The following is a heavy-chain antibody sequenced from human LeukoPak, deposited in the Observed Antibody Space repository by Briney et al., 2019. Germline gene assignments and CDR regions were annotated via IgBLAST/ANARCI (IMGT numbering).Heavy chain of an antibody. J-gene: IGHJ4*02. CDR2: ISGGGGNT. V-gene: IGHV3-23*01. D-gene: IGHD6-19*01. CDR3: AKERIAVASTNFDY. CDR1: GFTFSSYG. Sequence: PGGSLRLSCAASGFTFSSYGMSWVRQAPGKGLEWVSAISGGGGNTYYADSVEGRFTISRDNSNNTLYLQMNSLRADDTALYYCAKERIAVASTNFDYWGQGTLVTVSS.